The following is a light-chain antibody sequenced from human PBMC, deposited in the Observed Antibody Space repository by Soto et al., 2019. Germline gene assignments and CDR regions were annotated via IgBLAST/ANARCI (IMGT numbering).Light chain of an antibody. Sequence: EIVLTQSPGTLSLSPGERASLSCRASQSLTSSYLAWYQQKPGQAPRLLIYGASGRATGIPDRFSGSGSGTDFTLTISRLEPEDFAVYYCHQYGSSPLITFGQGTRLEIK. CDR2: GAS. CDR1: QSLTSSY. J-gene: IGKJ5*01. V-gene: IGKV3-20*01. CDR3: HQYGSSPLIT.